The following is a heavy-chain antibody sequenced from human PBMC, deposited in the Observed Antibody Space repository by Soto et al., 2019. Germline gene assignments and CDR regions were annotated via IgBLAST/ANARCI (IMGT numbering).Heavy chain of an antibody. CDR2: ISYDGSNK. V-gene: IGHV3-30-3*01. Sequence: GGSLRLSCAASGFTFSSYAMHWVRQAPGKGLEWVAVISYDGSNKYYADSVKGRFTISRDNSKNTLYLQMNSLRAEDTAVYYCARAETSMALYWYFDLWGRGTLVTVSS. CDR3: ARAETSMALYWYFDL. D-gene: IGHD2-8*01. CDR1: GFTFSSYA. J-gene: IGHJ2*01.